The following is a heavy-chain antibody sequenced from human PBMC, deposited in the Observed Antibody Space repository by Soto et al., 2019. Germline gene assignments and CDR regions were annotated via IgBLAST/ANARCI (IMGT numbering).Heavy chain of an antibody. CDR1: GFTFSSYG. J-gene: IGHJ6*02. Sequence: PGGSLRLSCAASGFTFSSYGMHWVRQAPGKGLEWVAVIWYDGSNKYYADSVKGRFTISRDNSKNTLYLQMNSLRAEDTAVYYCARDRTMVRGPSWVYYYYYGMDVWGQGTTVTVSS. CDR3: ARDRTMVRGPSWVYYYYYGMDV. V-gene: IGHV3-33*01. D-gene: IGHD3-10*01. CDR2: IWYDGSNK.